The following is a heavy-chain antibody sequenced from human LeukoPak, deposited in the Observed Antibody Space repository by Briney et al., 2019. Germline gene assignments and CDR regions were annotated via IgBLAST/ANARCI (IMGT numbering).Heavy chain of an antibody. CDR1: GYSFTNYW. CDR3: ARLQGFRGYESPGDY. D-gene: IGHD5-12*01. Sequence: GESLKISCKGSGYSFTNYWIGWIRQMPGKGLEWMGIIYPGDSDTKYRPSFQGQVTISADKSIYTAYLQWTSLKASDTAMYYCARLQGFRGYESPGDYWGQGTLVTVSS. V-gene: IGHV5-51*01. J-gene: IGHJ4*02. CDR2: IYPGDSDT.